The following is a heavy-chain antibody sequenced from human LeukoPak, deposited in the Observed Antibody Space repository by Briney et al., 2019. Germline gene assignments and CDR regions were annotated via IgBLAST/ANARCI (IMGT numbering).Heavy chain of an antibody. CDR1: GFTFSSYS. J-gene: IGHJ4*02. CDR3: ARDRGEYSSSWYDY. CDR2: ISSSSSYI. V-gene: IGHV3-21*01. D-gene: IGHD6-13*01. Sequence: GGSLRLSCAASGFTFSSYSMNWVRQAPGKGLEWVSSISSSSSYIYYADSVKGRFTISRDNAKNSLYLQMNSLRAEDTAVYYCARDRGEYSSSWYDYWGQGTLVTVSS.